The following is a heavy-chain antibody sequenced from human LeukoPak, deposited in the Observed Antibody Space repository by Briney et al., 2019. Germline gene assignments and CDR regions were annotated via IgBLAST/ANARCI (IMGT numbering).Heavy chain of an antibody. Sequence: GGSLRLSCAASGFTSSSYDMSWVRQAPGKGLEWVSSITISGGSTFYADSVMGRFTISRDNYKNTLYLQMNSLSAEDTAVYYCAKRGNPAVGHHYLDVWGKGTTVSVSS. D-gene: IGHD2-2*01. CDR2: ITISGGST. J-gene: IGHJ6*03. V-gene: IGHV3-23*01. CDR3: AKRGNPAVGHHYLDV. CDR1: GFTSSSYD.